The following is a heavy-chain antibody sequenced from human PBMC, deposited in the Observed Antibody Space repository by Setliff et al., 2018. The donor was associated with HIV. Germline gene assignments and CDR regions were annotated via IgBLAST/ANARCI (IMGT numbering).Heavy chain of an antibody. Sequence: PGGSLRLSCEGSGFTLSVYGMHWVRQAPGKGLEWVGRIKSKTDGGAVHYAAPVKGRFTISRDDSQDTLYLEMNSLTNEDTAMYYCTTYSSVYYHSDCWGQGTLVTVSS. V-gene: IGHV3-15*01. D-gene: IGHD3-22*01. CDR2: IKSKTDGGAV. CDR1: GFTLSVYG. CDR3: TTYSSVYYHSDC. J-gene: IGHJ4*02.